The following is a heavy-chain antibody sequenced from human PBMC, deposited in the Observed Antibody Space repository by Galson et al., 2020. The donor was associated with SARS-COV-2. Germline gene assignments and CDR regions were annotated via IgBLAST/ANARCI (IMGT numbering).Heavy chain of an antibody. V-gene: IGHV4-39*07. Sequence: ASETLSLTCAVSGASVNSRTYYWGWIRQPPGKGLEWIGSVSSSGNTFHNPSLRSRLTISLVTSKNLFSLNLTSVTAADTAVYYCARDLQYFDVLNGYGPADAFDIWGQGAMVTVSA. CDR2: VSSSGNT. J-gene: IGHJ3*02. D-gene: IGHD3-9*01. CDR1: GASVNSRTYY. CDR3: ARDLQYFDVLNGYGPADAFDI.